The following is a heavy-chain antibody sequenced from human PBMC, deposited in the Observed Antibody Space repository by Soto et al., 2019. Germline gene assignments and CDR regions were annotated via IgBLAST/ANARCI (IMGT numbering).Heavy chain of an antibody. D-gene: IGHD4-17*01. CDR1: GGSISSYY. CDR3: ARGTALIYGDYPGAGYFDF. CDR2: VHFSGTT. V-gene: IGHV4-59*01. Sequence: QLRLQDSGPRLVKPSETLSLTCTVSGGSISSYYWRWIRKSPGRGLDWIGYVHFSGTTNYNPSLKSRVAMSLNSSRKQFSLTLNSVTAADTAVYYSARGTALIYGDYPGAGYFDFWGQGILVTVSS. J-gene: IGHJ4*02.